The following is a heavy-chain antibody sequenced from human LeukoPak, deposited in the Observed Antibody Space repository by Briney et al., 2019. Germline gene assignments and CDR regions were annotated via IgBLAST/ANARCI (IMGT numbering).Heavy chain of an antibody. Sequence: SETLSLTCTVSGGSISSYYWTWIRQPPGKGLEWIGYIYYSGSTNYNPSLKSRVTISVDTSKNQFSLKLRSVTAADTAVYYCARGLGMVDYWGQGTLVTVSS. V-gene: IGHV4-59*01. D-gene: IGHD3-10*01. CDR1: GGSISSYY. CDR2: IYYSGST. J-gene: IGHJ4*02. CDR3: ARGLGMVDY.